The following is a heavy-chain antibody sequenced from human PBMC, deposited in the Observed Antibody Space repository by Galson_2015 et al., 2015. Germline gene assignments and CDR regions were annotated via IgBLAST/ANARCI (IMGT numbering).Heavy chain of an antibody. J-gene: IGHJ4*02. CDR2: ISGSGGST. CDR1: GFTFSSYA. CDR3: AKGYCSGGSCYKTTYYFDY. Sequence: SLRLSCAASGFTFSSYAMSWVRQAPGKGLEWVSAISGSGGSTYYADSVKGRFTISRDNSKNTLYLQMNSLRAEDTAVYYCAKGYCSGGSCYKTTYYFDYWGQGTLVTVSS. V-gene: IGHV3-23*01. D-gene: IGHD2-15*01.